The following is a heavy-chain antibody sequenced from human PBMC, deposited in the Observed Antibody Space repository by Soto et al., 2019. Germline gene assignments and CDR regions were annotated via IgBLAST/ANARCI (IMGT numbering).Heavy chain of an antibody. CDR3: SRRAPEGFDP. V-gene: IGHV3-74*01. J-gene: IGHJ5*02. CDR1: GFIFSSYW. CDR2: INGDGRNT. Sequence: GGSLRLSCAASGFIFSSYWMHWVRRAPGKEPVWVGRINGDGRNTRYTDSVKGRFTISRDNAKNTLYLQMDSLRAEDTAVYYCSRRAPEGFDPWGQGTLVTVSS.